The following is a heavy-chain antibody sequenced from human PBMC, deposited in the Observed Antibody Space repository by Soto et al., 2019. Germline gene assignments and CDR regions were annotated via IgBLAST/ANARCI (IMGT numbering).Heavy chain of an antibody. Sequence: QVQLVESGGGVVQPGRSLRLSCAASGFTFSSYGMHWVRQAPGKGLEWVAVIWYDGSNKYYADSVKGRFTISRDNSKNTLYLQINSLRAEDTDVYYCARVNTIEQWLVQFDYWGQGTLVTVSS. CDR1: GFTFSSYG. CDR2: IWYDGSNK. CDR3: ARVNTIEQWLVQFDY. J-gene: IGHJ4*02. V-gene: IGHV3-33*01. D-gene: IGHD6-19*01.